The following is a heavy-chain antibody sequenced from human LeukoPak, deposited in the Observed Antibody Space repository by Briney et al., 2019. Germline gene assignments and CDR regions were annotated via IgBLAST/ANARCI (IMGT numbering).Heavy chain of an antibody. D-gene: IGHD1-26*01. CDR3: AKDIGSTKTQGPDY. CDR2: IRSTANGYAT. CDR1: GFTFSGSA. J-gene: IGHJ4*02. V-gene: IGHV3-73*01. Sequence: GGSLRLSCAASGFTFSGSALHWVRQASGKGLEWVGRIRSTANGYATAYAASVKGRFTISRDDSKNTAYLQMDSLKTEDTAVYYCAKDIGSTKTQGPDYWGQGTLVTVSS.